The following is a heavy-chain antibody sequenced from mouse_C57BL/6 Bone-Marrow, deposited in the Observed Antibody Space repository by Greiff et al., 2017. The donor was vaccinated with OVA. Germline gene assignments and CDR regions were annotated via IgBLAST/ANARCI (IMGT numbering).Heavy chain of an antibody. Sequence: EVQLVESGGGLVQSGRSLRLSCATSGFTFSDFYMAWVRQAPGKGLEWIAASRNKANDYTTEYSASVKGRFIVSRDTSQSILYLQMNALRAEDTAIYYCARDAPLNAMDYWGQGTSVTVSS. CDR2: SRNKANDYTT. CDR3: ARDAPLNAMDY. V-gene: IGHV7-1*01. J-gene: IGHJ4*01. CDR1: GFTFSDFY.